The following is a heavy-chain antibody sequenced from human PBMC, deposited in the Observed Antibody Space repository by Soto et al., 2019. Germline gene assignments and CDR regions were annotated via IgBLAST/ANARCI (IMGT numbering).Heavy chain of an antibody. D-gene: IGHD3-10*01. CDR2: IYHSGST. Sequence: PSETLSLTCAVSGGSINSRYWWSWVRQSPGKGLEWIGEIYHSGSTNYNPSLKSRVTISVDKSKNQFSLNLSSVTAADTAVYYCARDQNGSGNYYPRYFAYWGQGTLVTVSS. CDR1: GGSINSRYW. CDR3: ARDQNGSGNYYPRYFAY. J-gene: IGHJ4*02. V-gene: IGHV4-4*02.